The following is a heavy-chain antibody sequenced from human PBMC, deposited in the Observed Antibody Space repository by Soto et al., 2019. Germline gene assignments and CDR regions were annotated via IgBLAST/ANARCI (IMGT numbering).Heavy chain of an antibody. CDR3: ARVVGVVVPAAMLDYYYYYMDV. J-gene: IGHJ6*03. CDR1: GYTFTSYG. CDR2: ISAYNGNT. V-gene: IGHV1-18*01. Sequence: ASVKGACKASGYTFTSYGISWVRKAPGQGLEWMGWISAYNGNTNYAQKLQGRVTMTTDTSTSTAYMELRSLRSDDTAVYYCARVVGVVVPAAMLDYYYYYMDVWGKGTTVTVSS. D-gene: IGHD2-2*01.